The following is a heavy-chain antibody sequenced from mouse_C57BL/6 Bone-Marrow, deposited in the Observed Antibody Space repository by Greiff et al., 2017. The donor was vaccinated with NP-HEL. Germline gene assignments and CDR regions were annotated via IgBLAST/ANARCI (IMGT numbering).Heavy chain of an antibody. CDR2: IWSDGST. Sequence: VQLQQSGPGLVAPSQSLSITCTVSGFSLTSYGVHWVRQPPGKGLEWLVVIWSDGSTTYNSALKSRLSISKDNSKSQVFLKMNSLQTDDTAMYYCARHWGGSSYYYAMDYWGQGTSVTVSS. CDR3: ARHWGGSSYYYAMDY. V-gene: IGHV2-6-1*01. D-gene: IGHD1-1*01. CDR1: GFSLTSYG. J-gene: IGHJ4*01.